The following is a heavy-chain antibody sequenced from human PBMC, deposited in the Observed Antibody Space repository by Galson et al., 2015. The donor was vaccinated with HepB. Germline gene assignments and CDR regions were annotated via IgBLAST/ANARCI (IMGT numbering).Heavy chain of an antibody. J-gene: IGHJ3*02. V-gene: IGHV3-21*01. CDR1: GFTFSSYS. Sequence: SLRLSCAASGFTFSSYSMNWVRQAPGKGLEWVSSISSSSSYIYYADSVKGRFTISGDNAKNSLYLQMNSLRAEDTAVYYCARDGGPYSGSYDAFDIWGQGTMVTVSS. CDR3: ARDGGPYSGSYDAFDI. D-gene: IGHD1-26*01. CDR2: ISSSSSYI.